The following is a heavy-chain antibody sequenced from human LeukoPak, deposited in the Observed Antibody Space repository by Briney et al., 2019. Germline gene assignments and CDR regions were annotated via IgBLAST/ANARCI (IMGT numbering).Heavy chain of an antibody. Sequence: SETLSLTCSVSGGSISSTSHYWGWIRQPPGKGLEWLGSSYYSGGSYYNPSLKSRVTISVDTSKNQFSLKLTSVTATDTAVYYCARFALRFASLDPWGQGSLVTVSS. CDR2: SYYSGGS. CDR1: GGSISSTSHY. D-gene: IGHD3-10*01. V-gene: IGHV4-39*01. CDR3: ARFALRFASLDP. J-gene: IGHJ5*02.